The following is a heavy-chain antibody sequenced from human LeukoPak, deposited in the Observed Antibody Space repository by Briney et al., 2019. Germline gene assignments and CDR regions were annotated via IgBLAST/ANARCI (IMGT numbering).Heavy chain of an antibody. J-gene: IGHJ4*02. V-gene: IGHV3-48*04. Sequence: AGGSLRLSCAASGFTFSSYIMNWVRKAPGKGLEWVSYISSSSSTIYYADSVKGRFTLSRDNAKNSLHLQMNSLRAEDTAVYYCASTGRYCNSTSCSNHFHYWGQGTLVTVSS. D-gene: IGHD2-2*01. CDR3: ASTGRYCNSTSCSNHFHY. CDR2: ISSSSSTI. CDR1: GFTFSSYI.